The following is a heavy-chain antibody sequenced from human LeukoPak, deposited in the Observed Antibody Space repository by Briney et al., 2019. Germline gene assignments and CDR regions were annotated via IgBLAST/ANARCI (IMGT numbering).Heavy chain of an antibody. CDR1: GGSISSYY. CDR3: ARDRTVPFYYYDSSGYYFGNWFDP. D-gene: IGHD3-22*01. Sequence: PSETLSLTCTVSGGSISSYYWSWIRQPAGKGLEWIGRTYTSGSTNYNPSLKSRVTMSVDTSKNQFSLKLSSVTAADTAVYYCARDRTVPFYYYDSSGYYFGNWFDPWGQGTLVTVSS. CDR2: TYTSGST. J-gene: IGHJ5*02. V-gene: IGHV4-4*07.